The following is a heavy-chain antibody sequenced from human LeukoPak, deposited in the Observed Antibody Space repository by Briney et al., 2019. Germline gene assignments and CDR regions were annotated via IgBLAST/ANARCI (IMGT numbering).Heavy chain of an antibody. CDR3: ARQDPPSRREPHWYFDL. D-gene: IGHD1-26*01. CDR2: MNPNSGNT. V-gene: IGHV1-8*01. J-gene: IGHJ2*01. Sequence: GASVKVSCKASGYTFTSYDINWVRQATGQGLEWMGWMNPNSGNTGYAQKFQGRVTMTRNTSISTAYMELSSLRSEDTAVYYCARQDPPSRREPHWYFDLWGRGTLVTVSS. CDR1: GYTFTSYD.